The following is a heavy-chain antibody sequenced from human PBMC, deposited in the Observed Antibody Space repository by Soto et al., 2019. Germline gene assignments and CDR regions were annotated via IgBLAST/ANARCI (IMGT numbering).Heavy chain of an antibody. D-gene: IGHD5-12*01. CDR1: GGTFSSYT. Sequence: QIQLVQSGAEVKKPGSSVKVSCKASGGTFSSYTISWVRQAPGQGPEWMGRIIPILGIANYAQKFQGRVTSTADKATSTAYMELSSLSSEDRAVYYCARVATWGQGTLVTVSS. J-gene: IGHJ4*02. CDR3: ARVAT. CDR2: IIPILGIA. V-gene: IGHV1-69*02.